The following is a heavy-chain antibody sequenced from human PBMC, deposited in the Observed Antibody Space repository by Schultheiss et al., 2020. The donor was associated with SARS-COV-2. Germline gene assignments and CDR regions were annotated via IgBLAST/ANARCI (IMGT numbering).Heavy chain of an antibody. Sequence: ASVKVSCKASGYTFTSYYMHWVRQAPGQGLEWMGIINPSGGSTSYAQKLQGRVTITADESTSTAYMELSSLRSEDTAVYYCARERLGMATILYYYYGMDVWGQGTTVTVSS. CDR3: ARERLGMATILYYYYGMDV. CDR2: INPSGGST. V-gene: IGHV1-46*04. CDR1: GYTFTSYY. J-gene: IGHJ6*02. D-gene: IGHD5-24*01.